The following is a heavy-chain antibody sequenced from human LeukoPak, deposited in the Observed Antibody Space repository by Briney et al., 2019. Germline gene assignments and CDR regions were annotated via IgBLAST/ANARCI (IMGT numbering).Heavy chain of an antibody. J-gene: IGHJ5*02. CDR2: IKQGGREE. D-gene: IGHD3-10*01. CDR1: EFIFSDYC. Sequence: GGSLRLSCVASEFIFSDYCMSWVRQAPGKGLEWVANIKQGGREEKYVSSVKGRFAISRDDAKSTLYLQMDSLSRDDTAVYYCARDNGGWFDTWGRGTLVTVSS. CDR3: ARDNGGWFDT. V-gene: IGHV3-7*03.